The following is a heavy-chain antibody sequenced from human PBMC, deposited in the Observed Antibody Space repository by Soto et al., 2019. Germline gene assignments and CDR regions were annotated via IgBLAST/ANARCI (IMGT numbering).Heavy chain of an antibody. V-gene: IGHV3-23*01. CDR2: ISGSGGST. CDR1: GFTFISYA. Sequence: PGGSLRLSCAASGFTFISYAMSWVRQAPGKGLEWVSAISGSGGSTYYADSVKGRFTISRDNSKNTLYLQMNSLRAEDTAVYYCAKDMIKWELPYFDYWGQGTLVTVSS. D-gene: IGHD1-26*01. J-gene: IGHJ4*02. CDR3: AKDMIKWELPYFDY.